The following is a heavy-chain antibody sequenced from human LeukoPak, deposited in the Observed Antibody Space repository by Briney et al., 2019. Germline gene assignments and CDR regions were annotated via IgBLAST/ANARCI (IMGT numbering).Heavy chain of an antibody. J-gene: IGHJ6*02. CDR1: GLTFSTYA. Sequence: GGSLRLFPAAAGLTFSTYALRSGCHAPGGGVEWVSGLGGSGTTTYYANSVKGWFTISREHSTNTLYLQMNRLRAEDTAVYYCATRITSPRPGAYGMDVWGQGTTVTVSS. CDR2: LGGSGTTT. CDR3: ATRITSPRPGAYGMDV. V-gene: IGHV3-23*01.